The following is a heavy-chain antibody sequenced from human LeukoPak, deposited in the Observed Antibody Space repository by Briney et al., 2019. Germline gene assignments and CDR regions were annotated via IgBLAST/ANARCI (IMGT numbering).Heavy chain of an antibody. CDR2: ISYDGSNK. D-gene: IGHD6-19*01. Sequence: HAGGSLRLSCAASGFTFSSYAMHWVRQAPGKGLEWVAVISYDGSNKYYADSVKGRFTISRDNSKNTLYLQMNSLRAEDTAVYYCARDRLYSSGWPSFDYWGQGTLVTVSS. J-gene: IGHJ4*02. CDR1: GFTFSSYA. CDR3: ARDRLYSSGWPSFDY. V-gene: IGHV3-30-3*01.